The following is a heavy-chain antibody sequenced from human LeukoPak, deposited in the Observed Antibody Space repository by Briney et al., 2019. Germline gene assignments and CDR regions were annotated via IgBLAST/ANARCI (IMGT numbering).Heavy chain of an antibody. V-gene: IGHV1-3*01. CDR2: MNAGNGNT. CDR3: ARGRGTSGSNRDFYYYYYMDV. D-gene: IGHD2-15*01. J-gene: IGHJ6*03. Sequence: ASVKVSCKASGYIFTDYAVHWLRQAPGQRPEWMGWMNAGNGNTKYSQKFQGRITLIRDTSAATAYMELSSLRHDDLAVYYCARGRGTSGSNRDFYYYYYMDVWGKGTTVTVSS. CDR1: GYIFTDYA.